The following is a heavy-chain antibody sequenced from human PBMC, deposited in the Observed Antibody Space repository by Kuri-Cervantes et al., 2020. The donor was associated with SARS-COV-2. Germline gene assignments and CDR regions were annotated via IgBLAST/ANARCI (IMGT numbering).Heavy chain of an antibody. D-gene: IGHD2-15*01. V-gene: IGHV3-7*03. CDR2: INQDGSEK. CDR1: GFTFSQYW. CDR3: AREVYLEGYYFDY. J-gene: IGHJ4*02. Sequence: GESLKISCAASGFTFSQYWMSWVRQAPGKGLEWVASINQDGSEKYYVDSVKGRFTISRDNAKNSLYLQMNSLRAEDMAVYYCAREVYLEGYYFDYWGQGTLVTVSS.